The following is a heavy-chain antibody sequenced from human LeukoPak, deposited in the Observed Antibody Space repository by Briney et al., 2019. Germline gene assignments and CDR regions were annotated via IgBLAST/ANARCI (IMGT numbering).Heavy chain of an antibody. D-gene: IGHD3-10*01. CDR2: IIPIFGTA. CDR3: GAHYGSGSYVPGLVDY. V-gene: IGHV1-69*05. Sequence: SVKVSCKASGGTFSSYAISWVRQAPGQGLEWMGGIIPIFGTANHAQKFQGRVTITTDESTSTAYMELSSLRSEDTAVYYCGAHYGSGSYVPGLVDYWGQGTLVTVSS. CDR1: GGTFSSYA. J-gene: IGHJ4*02.